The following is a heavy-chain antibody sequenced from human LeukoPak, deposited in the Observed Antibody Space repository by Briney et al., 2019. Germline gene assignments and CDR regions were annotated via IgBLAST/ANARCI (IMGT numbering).Heavy chain of an antibody. Sequence: GASVKVSCKASGGTFSSYAISWVRQAPGQGLEWMGGIIPIFGTANYAQKLQGRVTMTTDTSTSTAYMELRSLRSDDTAVYYCARRAHYDFWSGYNNWFDPWGQGTLVTVSS. CDR2: IIPIFGTA. J-gene: IGHJ5*02. V-gene: IGHV1-69*05. CDR1: GGTFSSYA. D-gene: IGHD3-3*01. CDR3: ARRAHYDFWSGYNNWFDP.